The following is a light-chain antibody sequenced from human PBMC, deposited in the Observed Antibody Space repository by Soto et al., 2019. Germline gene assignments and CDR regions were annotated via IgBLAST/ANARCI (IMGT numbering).Light chain of an antibody. CDR2: GAS. Sequence: EIVLTQSPGTLSLSPGERATLSCRASQSVSSSYLAWYQQKPGQAPRLLIYGASNRDTGIPDRFSGSGSGTDFTLTISRLEPEDFAVYYCQQYGSSPYTFGQGTKLEIK. CDR1: QSVSSSY. J-gene: IGKJ2*01. CDR3: QQYGSSPYT. V-gene: IGKV3-20*01.